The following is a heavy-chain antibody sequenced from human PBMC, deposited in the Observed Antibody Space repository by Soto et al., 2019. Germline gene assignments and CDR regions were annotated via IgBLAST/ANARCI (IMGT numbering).Heavy chain of an antibody. CDR1: GFTFSDHF. J-gene: IGHJ2*01. V-gene: IGHV3-72*01. CDR3: AGGGVWYFDL. Sequence: EVQLVESGGGLVQPGGSLRLSCAASGFTFSDHFMDWVRQAPGKGLEWVGRIRNKAYSYTAEYAASKKGRFTISRDDSMTALYLQMNGLKAEATAAYYCAGGGVWYFDLWGRGTLGTVSS. CDR2: IRNKAYSYTA. D-gene: IGHD3-10*01.